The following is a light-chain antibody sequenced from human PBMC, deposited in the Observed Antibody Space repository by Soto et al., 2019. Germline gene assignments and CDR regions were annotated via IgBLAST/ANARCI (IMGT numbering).Light chain of an antibody. Sequence: QLVLTQSPSASASLGASVKLTCTLSSGHSSYAIAWHQQQPEKGPRYLMKLNSDGSHSKGDGIPDRFSGSSSGAERYLTISSLQSEDEADYYGQTSRVFGGGTKVTVL. J-gene: IGLJ2*01. CDR1: SGHSSYA. CDR2: LNSDGSH. CDR3: QTSRV. V-gene: IGLV4-69*01.